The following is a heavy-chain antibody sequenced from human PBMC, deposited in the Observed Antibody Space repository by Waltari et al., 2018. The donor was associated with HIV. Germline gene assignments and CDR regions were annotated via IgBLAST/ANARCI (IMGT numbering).Heavy chain of an antibody. J-gene: IGHJ5*02. CDR1: GGSITSSSDY. Sequence: QLQLQESGPGLVKPSETLSLTCNVSGGSITSSSDYWAWIRRPPGKDLEWIGSLYYTGSTHYSPSLKTRVTISVDTSKNRFSLKLNAVTAADTAVYYCARLPDTPGVTWGRWFDRWGQGTLVTVSS. CDR2: LYYTGST. CDR3: ARLPDTPGVTWGRWFDR. V-gene: IGHV4-39*01. D-gene: IGHD3-3*01.